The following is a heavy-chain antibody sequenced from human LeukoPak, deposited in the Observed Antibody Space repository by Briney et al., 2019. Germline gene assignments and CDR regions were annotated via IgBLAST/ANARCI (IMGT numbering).Heavy chain of an antibody. J-gene: IGHJ4*02. CDR1: GFTFSSFW. V-gene: IGHV3-7*01. CDR2: INQDRSEK. D-gene: IGHD1/OR15-1a*01. Sequence: GGSLRLSCAASGFTFSSFWMSWVCQAPGKGLEWVANINQDRSEKYYVDSVKGRFTISRDNAKNSLYLQMNSLRAEDTAVYYCASWDNTAGRLYFGYWGLGTLVTVST. CDR3: ASWDNTAGRLYFGY.